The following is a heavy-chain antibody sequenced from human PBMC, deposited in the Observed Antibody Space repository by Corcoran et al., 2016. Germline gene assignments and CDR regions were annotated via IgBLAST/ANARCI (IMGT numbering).Heavy chain of an antibody. CDR2: IYYSGST. Sequence: QLQLQESGPGLVKPSETLSLTCTVSGGSISSSSYYWGWIRQPPGKGLEWIGSIYYSGSTYYNPSLKSRVTISVDTSKNQFSLKLSSVTAADTAVYYCARSPEGYQLPYNWFDPWGQGTLVTVSS. CDR3: ARSPEGYQLPYNWFDP. V-gene: IGHV4-39*07. J-gene: IGHJ5*02. D-gene: IGHD2-2*01. CDR1: GGSISSSSYY.